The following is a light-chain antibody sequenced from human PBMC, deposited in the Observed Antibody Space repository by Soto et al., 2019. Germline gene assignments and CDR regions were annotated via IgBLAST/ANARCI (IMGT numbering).Light chain of an antibody. V-gene: IGLV2-14*01. CDR1: TSDIDDFNY. J-gene: IGLJ2*01. CDR2: EVS. CDR3: SSSTSSNTPVV. Sequence: QSALTQPASVSGSPGQSITISCTGTTSDIDDFNYVSWYQHHPGKAPKLIIYEVSNRPSGFSNRFSGSKSGNTASLTISGLQAEDEADYYCSSSTSSNTPVVFGGGTKLTVL.